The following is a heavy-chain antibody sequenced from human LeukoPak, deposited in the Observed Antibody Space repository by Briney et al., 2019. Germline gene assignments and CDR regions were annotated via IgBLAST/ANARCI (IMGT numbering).Heavy chain of an antibody. D-gene: IGHD4-17*01. CDR1: GXTFSSYW. CDR2: IDTDGSSA. J-gene: IGHJ4*02. V-gene: IGHV3-74*01. Sequence: GGSLRLSCAASGXTFSSYWMHWVRQAPGKGLVWVSRIDTDGSSATYADSVKGRFTISRDNAKNTVFLQMNSLRVEDTGVYYCASALTTVTPHFHCWGQGTLVTVSS. CDR3: ASALTTVTPHFHC.